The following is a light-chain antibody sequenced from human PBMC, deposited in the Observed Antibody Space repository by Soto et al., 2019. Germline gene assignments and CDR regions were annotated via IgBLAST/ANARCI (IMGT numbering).Light chain of an antibody. V-gene: IGKV3-20*01. CDR3: QQYGSSPWT. CDR1: QSVSSHY. J-gene: IGKJ1*01. CDR2: GAS. Sequence: EIVLTQSPGTLSLSPGERATLSCRASQSVSSHYLAWYQQKPGQAPRPLIYGASSRATGIPDRFSGSGAGTDFTLTISRLEPEDFAVYYCQQYGSSPWTFGQGTKVEIK.